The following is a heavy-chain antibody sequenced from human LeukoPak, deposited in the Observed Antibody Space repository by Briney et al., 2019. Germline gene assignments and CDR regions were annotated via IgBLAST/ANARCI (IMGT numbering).Heavy chain of an antibody. D-gene: IGHD3-3*01. CDR2: IWYDGSNE. V-gene: IGHV3-33*01. J-gene: IGHJ3*02. Sequence: PGGSLRLSCAAARFTSSSNGMHWVRQAPGKVLEWVAVIWYDGSNEYYADSVKGRFTISRDNSRNTMYLQMSSLRAEDTAVYYCVRDVEHNDFWSGYWADAFDSWGQGTMVFVSS. CDR3: VRDVEHNDFWSGYWADAFDS. CDR1: RFTSSSNG.